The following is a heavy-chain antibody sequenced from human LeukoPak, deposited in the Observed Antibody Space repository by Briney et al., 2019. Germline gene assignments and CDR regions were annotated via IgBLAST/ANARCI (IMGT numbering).Heavy chain of an antibody. Sequence: ASVKVSCKASGGTFSSYAINWVRQAPGQGLEWMGGIIPMFGSVNYAQKFQGRVTITTDESTGTVYMELSSLRSEDTALYYCARDASWTGYRFGYWGQGTLVTVSS. CDR1: GGTFSSYA. J-gene: IGHJ4*02. V-gene: IGHV1-69*05. D-gene: IGHD3/OR15-3a*01. CDR2: IIPMFGSV. CDR3: ARDASWTGYRFGY.